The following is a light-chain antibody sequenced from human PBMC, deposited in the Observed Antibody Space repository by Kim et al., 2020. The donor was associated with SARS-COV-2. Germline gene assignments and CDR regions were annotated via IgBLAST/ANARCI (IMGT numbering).Light chain of an antibody. CDR2: LGS. V-gene: IGKV2-28*01. Sequence: ASISCWSSQSLLHSNGYNYLDWYLQQPGQSPQLLIYLGSNRASGVPDRFSGSGSGTDFTLKISRVEAEDVGVYYCMQALQTPPWTFGQGTKVDIK. CDR1: QSLLHSNGYNY. CDR3: MQALQTPPWT. J-gene: IGKJ1*01.